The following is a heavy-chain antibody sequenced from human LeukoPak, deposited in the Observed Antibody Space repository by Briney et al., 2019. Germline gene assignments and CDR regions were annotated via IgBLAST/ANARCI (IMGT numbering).Heavy chain of an antibody. CDR2: ISYDGSNK. CDR1: GFTFSSYA. Sequence: GGSLRLSCAASGFTFSSYAMHWVRQAPGKGLEWVAVISYDGSNKYYADSVKGRFTISRDNSKNTLYLQMNSLRAEDTAVYYCARDGVGDFWSGYYLGPYYYYYYMDVWGKGTTVTVSS. D-gene: IGHD3-3*01. J-gene: IGHJ6*03. CDR3: ARDGVGDFWSGYYLGPYYYYYYMDV. V-gene: IGHV3-30*04.